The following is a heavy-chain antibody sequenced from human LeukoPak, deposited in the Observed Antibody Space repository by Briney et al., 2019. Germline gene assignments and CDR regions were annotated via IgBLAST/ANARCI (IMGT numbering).Heavy chain of an antibody. D-gene: IGHD3-16*01. V-gene: IGHV3-23*01. CDR3: AKPPGPVWQFYFDS. J-gene: IGHJ4*02. Sequence: GGSLRLSCAASGFTFGTNAMSWVRQAPGEGLEWVSAISATSGTTYYADSVKGRFAVSRDNSKNTLYLQMNNLRAEDTAVYYCAKPPGPVWQFYFDSWGQGTLVTVSS. CDR2: ISATSGTT. CDR1: GFTFGTNA.